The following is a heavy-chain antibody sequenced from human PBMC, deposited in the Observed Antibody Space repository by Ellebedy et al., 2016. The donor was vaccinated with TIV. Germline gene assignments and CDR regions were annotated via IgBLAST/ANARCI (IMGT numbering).Heavy chain of an antibody. V-gene: IGHV3-33*01. CDR2: IWYDGSNQ. J-gene: IGHJ2*01. CDR3: ARDGATVGDWYFDL. D-gene: IGHD4-23*01. Sequence: GESLKISCASSEFNFNKYGMHWVRQAPGKGLEWLAVIWYDGSNQFYVDSVKGRFTISRDNVNNTLYLQMSSLRAEDTAVYYCARDGATVGDWYFDLWGRGTLVTVSS. CDR1: EFNFNKYG.